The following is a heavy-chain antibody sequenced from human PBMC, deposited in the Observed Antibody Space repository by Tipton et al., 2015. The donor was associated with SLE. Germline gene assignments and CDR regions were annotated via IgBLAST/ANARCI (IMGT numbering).Heavy chain of an antibody. V-gene: IGHV4-59*01. CDR1: GGSIRTYY. D-gene: IGHD2-15*01. CDR2: MYYSGIT. J-gene: IGHJ3*02. Sequence: TLSLTCSVSGGSIRTYYWSWIRQTPGKGLEWIGYMYYSGITNYNPSLYSRVSISVDTSRNQFSLKMNSVTAADTAIYYCARAEGSWDAFDIWGQGIMVTVSS. CDR3: ARAEGSWDAFDI.